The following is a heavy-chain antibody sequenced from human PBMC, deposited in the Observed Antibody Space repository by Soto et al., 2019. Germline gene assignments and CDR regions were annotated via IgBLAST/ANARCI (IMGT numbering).Heavy chain of an antibody. Sequence: GESQGLSGSAAGFTLSDYALHGVRQTHSKGLEWVTFVSSDGNNKYYADSVKGRFTISRDNSKNTLYLQVDSLRVDDTAVYYGAKDRVIQLLPIWTEPWGQGTVVTVSA. CDR1: GFTLSDYA. V-gene: IGHV3-30*18. CDR3: AKDRVIQLLPIWTEP. J-gene: IGHJ5*02. CDR2: VSSDGNNK. D-gene: IGHD2-2*01.